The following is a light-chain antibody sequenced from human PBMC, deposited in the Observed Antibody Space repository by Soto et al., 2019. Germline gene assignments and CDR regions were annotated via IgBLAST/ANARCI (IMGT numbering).Light chain of an antibody. J-gene: IGKJ1*01. Sequence: DIQMTQSPSSLSASVGDRVTITCRASQSISNYLNWYQQKPGKAPKLLMYAASSLQSGVPSRFSGSGSGTDFTLTISSLQPEDFATYYFQQSYSTPQTFGQGTKVEIK. V-gene: IGKV1-39*01. CDR2: AAS. CDR3: QQSYSTPQT. CDR1: QSISNY.